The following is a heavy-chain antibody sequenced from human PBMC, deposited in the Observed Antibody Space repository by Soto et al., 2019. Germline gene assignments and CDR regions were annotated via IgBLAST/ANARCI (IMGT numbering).Heavy chain of an antibody. CDR3: ARGKPGYYYYYGMDV. D-gene: IGHD7-27*01. Sequence: QVQLQESGPGLVKPSETLSLTCTVSGGSISSYYWSWIRQPPGKGLEWIGYIYYSGSTNYNPSLKSRVTISVDTSKNQFSLKLSSVTAADTAVYYCARGKPGYYYYYGMDVWGQGTTVTVSS. CDR2: IYYSGST. CDR1: GGSISSYY. V-gene: IGHV4-59*01. J-gene: IGHJ6*02.